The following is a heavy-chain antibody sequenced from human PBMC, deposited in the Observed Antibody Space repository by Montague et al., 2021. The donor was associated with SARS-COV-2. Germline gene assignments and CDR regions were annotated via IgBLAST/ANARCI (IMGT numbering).Heavy chain of an antibody. Sequence: SLRLSCAASGFTFSSYAMHWVRQAPGKGLEWVAVISYDGSNKYYADSVKGRFTISRDNSKNTLYLQMNSLRAEDTAVYYCASTLGYCSGGSCYDPGNYYYYGMDVWGQGTTVTVSS. J-gene: IGHJ6*02. V-gene: IGHV3-30*04. CDR3: ASTLGYCSGGSCYDPGNYYYYGMDV. CDR2: ISYDGSNK. CDR1: GFTFSSYA. D-gene: IGHD2-15*01.